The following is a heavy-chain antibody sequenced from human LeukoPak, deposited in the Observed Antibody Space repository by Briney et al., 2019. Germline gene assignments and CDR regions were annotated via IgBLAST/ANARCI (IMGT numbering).Heavy chain of an antibody. J-gene: IGHJ4*02. D-gene: IGHD3-22*01. CDR2: IKQDGGEI. CDR3: AKFRHYDLEY. V-gene: IGHV3-7*01. CDR1: GFSFSSYW. Sequence: GGSLRLSCAASGFSFSSYWMSWVRQAPGKGLDWVANIKQDGGEIFYVDSVKGRFTISRDNAKNSLYLQMNSLRVEDTAVYYCAKFRHYDLEYWGQGTLVTVSS.